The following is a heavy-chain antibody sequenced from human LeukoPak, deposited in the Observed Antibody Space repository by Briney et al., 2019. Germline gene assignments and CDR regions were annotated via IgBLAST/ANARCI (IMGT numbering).Heavy chain of an antibody. CDR2: ILYDGSNK. V-gene: IGHV3-30*02. CDR1: GFTLGSYG. CDR3: AKDQNYFGSGINAIDY. D-gene: IGHD3-10*01. Sequence: PGGSLRLSCVASGFTLGSYGMHWVRQAPGKGLGWVALILYDGSNKYYADSVKGRFTISRDNSKNTLYLRMNSLRAEDTAVYHCAKDQNYFGSGINAIDYWGQGTLVTVSS. J-gene: IGHJ4*02.